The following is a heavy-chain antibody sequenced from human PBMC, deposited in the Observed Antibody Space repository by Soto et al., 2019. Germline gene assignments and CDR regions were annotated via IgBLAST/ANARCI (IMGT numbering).Heavy chain of an antibody. CDR2: FRDSGGST. J-gene: IGHJ6*03. V-gene: IGHV3-23*01. Sequence: PGGSLRLSCAASGFGFTFSTSAMSWVRQAPGKGLEWVSTFRDSGGSTYYADSVKGRFTISRDNSKNSLYLQMNSLRAEDTAVYYCARGKHSGYETWPLYYYYYMDVWGKGTTVTVSS. D-gene: IGHD5-12*01. CDR1: GFGFTFSTSA. CDR3: ARGKHSGYETWPLYYYYYMDV.